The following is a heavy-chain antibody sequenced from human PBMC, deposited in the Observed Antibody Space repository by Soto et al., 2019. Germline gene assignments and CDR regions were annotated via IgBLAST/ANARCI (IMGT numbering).Heavy chain of an antibody. CDR3: AIDGRQDMTYYYYMDV. V-gene: IGHV7-4-1*02. CDR2: INTNTGNP. CDR1: GYTFTSYA. D-gene: IGHD2-21*02. J-gene: IGHJ6*03. Sequence: ASVKVSCKASGYTFTSYAMNWVRQAPGQGLEWMGWINTNTGNPTYAQGFTGRFVFSLDTSVSTAYLQISSLKAEDTAVYYCAIDGRQDMTYYYYMDVWGKGTTVTVSS.